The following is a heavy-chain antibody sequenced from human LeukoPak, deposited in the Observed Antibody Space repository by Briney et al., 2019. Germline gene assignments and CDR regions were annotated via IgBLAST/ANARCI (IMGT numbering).Heavy chain of an antibody. Sequence: GGSLRLSCAASGFTFSTYAMHWVRQAPGKGLERVAIISSDGTTKSYTDSVKGRFTVSRDNSKNTLSLQMNSLRPEDTAVYYCAGQWLIIRTTYYFDFWGEGTLVTVSS. D-gene: IGHD6-19*01. CDR2: ISSDGTTK. CDR3: AGQWLIIRTTYYFDF. V-gene: IGHV3-30*04. CDR1: GFTFSTYA. J-gene: IGHJ4*02.